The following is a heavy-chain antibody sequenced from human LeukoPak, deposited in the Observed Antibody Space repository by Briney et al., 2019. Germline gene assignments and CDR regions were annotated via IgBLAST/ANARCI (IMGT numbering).Heavy chain of an antibody. CDR1: GGSFSGYY. D-gene: IGHD6-6*01. Sequence: SETLSLTCAVYGGSFSGYYWSWIRQPPGKGLEWIGEINHSGSTNYNPSLKSRVTISVDTPKNQFSLKLSSVTAADTAVYYCARRRSSSSGRYNWFDPWGQGTLVTVSS. V-gene: IGHV4-34*01. CDR2: INHSGST. J-gene: IGHJ5*02. CDR3: ARRRSSSSGRYNWFDP.